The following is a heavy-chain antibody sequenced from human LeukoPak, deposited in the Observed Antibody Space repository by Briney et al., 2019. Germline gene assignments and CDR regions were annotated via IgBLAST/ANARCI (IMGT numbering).Heavy chain of an antibody. CDR1: GGSISSYY. V-gene: IGHV4-59*01. Sequence: SETLSLTCTVSGGSISSYYWSWIRQPPGKGLEWIGYIYYSGSTNYNPSLKSRVTISVDTSKNQFSLKLSSVTAADTAVYYCARAYSEYYDFWSGYQTSYYYYYYMDVWGKGTTVTVSS. CDR3: ARAYSEYYDFWSGYQTSYYYYYYMDV. J-gene: IGHJ6*03. D-gene: IGHD3-3*01. CDR2: IYYSGST.